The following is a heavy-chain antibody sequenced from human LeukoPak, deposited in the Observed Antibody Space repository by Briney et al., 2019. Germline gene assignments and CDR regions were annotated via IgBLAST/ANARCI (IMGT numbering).Heavy chain of an antibody. Sequence: SETLSLTCTVSGGSISSSSYYCGWIRQPPGKGLEWIGSIYYSGSTYYNPSLKSRVAISVDTSKNQFSLKLSSVTAADTAVYYCASEDFWSGYYFDYWGQGTLVTVSS. CDR2: IYYSGST. J-gene: IGHJ4*02. V-gene: IGHV4-39*01. D-gene: IGHD3-3*01. CDR1: GGSISSSSYY. CDR3: ASEDFWSGYYFDY.